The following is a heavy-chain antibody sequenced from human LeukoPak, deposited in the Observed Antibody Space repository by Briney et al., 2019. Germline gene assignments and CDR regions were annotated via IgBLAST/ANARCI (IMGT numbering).Heavy chain of an antibody. Sequence: GRSLRLSCAASGFTFDDYAMHWVRQAPGKGLEWVSGISWNSDKIGYADSVKGRFTISRDNAKNSLYLQMNSLRPEDTALYYCAKGGIHRGYYFYYMDVWGKGTTVTISS. J-gene: IGHJ6*03. CDR3: AKGGIHRGYYFYYMDV. CDR2: ISWNSDKI. CDR1: GFTFDDYA. V-gene: IGHV3-9*01. D-gene: IGHD2/OR15-2a*01.